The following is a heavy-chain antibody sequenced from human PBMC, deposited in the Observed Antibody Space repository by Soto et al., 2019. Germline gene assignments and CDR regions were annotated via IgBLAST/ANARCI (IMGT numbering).Heavy chain of an antibody. CDR3: ARDYRYYDSSGYFDGIGYYYGMDV. Sequence: QVQLVQSGAEVKKPGASVKVSCKASGYTFTSYGISWVRQAPGQGLEWMGWISAYNGNTNYAQKLQGRVTMTTDTSTRTAYMELRSLRSDDTAVYYCARDYRYYDSSGYFDGIGYYYGMDVWGQGTTVTVSS. J-gene: IGHJ6*02. D-gene: IGHD3-22*01. CDR1: GYTFTSYG. CDR2: ISAYNGNT. V-gene: IGHV1-18*01.